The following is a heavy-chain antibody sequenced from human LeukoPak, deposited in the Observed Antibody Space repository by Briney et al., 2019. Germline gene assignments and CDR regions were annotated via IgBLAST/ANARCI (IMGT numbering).Heavy chain of an antibody. V-gene: IGHV4-59*12. J-gene: IGHJ5*02. CDR3: AGDGFMVRENNCFDP. Sequence: PSETLSLTCTVSGGSISHYYWSWIRQPPGKGLKWIGNIYYSGYTTYSPSLRSGVTIFLDTSKDQFSLKLSAGTAADTAVHYCAGDGFMVRENNCFDPWGQGTLVTVSS. CDR2: IYYSGYT. D-gene: IGHD3-10*01. CDR1: GGSISHYY.